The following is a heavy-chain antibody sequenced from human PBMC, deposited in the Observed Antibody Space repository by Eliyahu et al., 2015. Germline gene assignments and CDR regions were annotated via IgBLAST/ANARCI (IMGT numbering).Heavy chain of an antibody. V-gene: IGHV4-38-2*01. CDR1: NYSITTGYY. J-gene: IGHJ3*02. D-gene: IGHD2-15*01. CDR3: ARALSTESLIMRDIFDI. CDR2: IFHSGTT. Sequence: QVRLQESGPGLVKPSETLSLTCAVSNYSITTGYYWGWIRQSPGKGLEWIGTIFHSGTTYYKPSLKSRVTISIDRSKNQFPLKLTSVTAADTAVYYCARALSTESLIMRDIFDIWGQGTMVTVSS.